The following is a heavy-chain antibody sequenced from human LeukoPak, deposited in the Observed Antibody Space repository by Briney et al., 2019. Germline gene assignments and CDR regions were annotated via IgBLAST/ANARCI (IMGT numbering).Heavy chain of an antibody. Sequence: ASVKVSCKASGDTFTSYDINWVRQATGQGLEWMGWMNPNSGNTGYAQKFQGRVTMTRNTSISTAYMELSSLRSEDTAVYYCARGGRWAARRYYYYGMDVWGQGTTVTVSS. V-gene: IGHV1-8*01. CDR2: MNPNSGNT. CDR3: ARGGRWAARRYYYYGMDV. J-gene: IGHJ6*02. D-gene: IGHD6-6*01. CDR1: GDTFTSYD.